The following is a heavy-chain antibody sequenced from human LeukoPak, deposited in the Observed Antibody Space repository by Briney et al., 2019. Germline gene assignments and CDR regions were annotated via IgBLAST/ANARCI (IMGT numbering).Heavy chain of an antibody. J-gene: IGHJ4*02. Sequence: GESLKISCKGSGYSFTSYWIGWVRQMPGKGLEWMGIIYPGDSDTRYSPSFQGQVSISADKSISTAYLQWSSLKASDIAMYYCARIRGLGYYDTSGYYIDYWGQGTLVTVSS. V-gene: IGHV5-51*01. CDR1: GYSFTSYW. CDR3: ARIRGLGYYDTSGYYIDY. CDR2: IYPGDSDT. D-gene: IGHD3-22*01.